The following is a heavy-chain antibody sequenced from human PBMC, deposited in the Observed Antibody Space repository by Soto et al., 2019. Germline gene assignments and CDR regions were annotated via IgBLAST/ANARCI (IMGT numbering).Heavy chain of an antibody. Sequence: QVQLVESGGGVVQPGRSLRLSCAASGFTFSNYAMHWVRQAPGNGLEWVAIVSYDGDNEYYADSVRGRFFISRDNSRNTLYLHTSSLRHEDTAVYYCAKDWEPAYCNSPVCSAEHFDYWGQGTQVTVSS. J-gene: IGHJ4*02. CDR2: VSYDGDNE. D-gene: IGHD2-2*01. CDR3: AKDWEPAYCNSPVCSAEHFDY. CDR1: GFTFSNYA. V-gene: IGHV3-30*18.